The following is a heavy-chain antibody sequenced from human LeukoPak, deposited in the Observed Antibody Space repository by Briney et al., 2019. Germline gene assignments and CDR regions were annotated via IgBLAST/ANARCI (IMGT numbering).Heavy chain of an antibody. D-gene: IGHD7-27*01. CDR2: IYYSGST. Sequence: SETLSLTCTVSGGSISSGGYYWSWIRQHPGKGLEWIGYIYYSGSTYYNPSLKSRVTISVDTSKNQFSLKLSSVTAADTAVYYCARGHKLGNDFDYWGQGTLVTVSS. J-gene: IGHJ4*02. CDR1: GGSISSGGYY. V-gene: IGHV4-31*03. CDR3: ARGHKLGNDFDY.